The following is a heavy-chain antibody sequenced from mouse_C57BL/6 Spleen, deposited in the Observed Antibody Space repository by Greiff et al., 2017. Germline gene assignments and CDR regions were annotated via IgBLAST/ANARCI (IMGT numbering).Heavy chain of an antibody. D-gene: IGHD2-13*01. CDR1: GYTFTSYW. V-gene: IGHV1-53*01. CDR3: ASDCGSRRGFAY. J-gene: IGHJ3*01. CDR2: INPSNGGT. Sequence: QVQLQQSGTELVKPGASVKLSCKASGYTFTSYWMHWVKQRPGQGLEWIGNINPSNGGTNYNEKFKSKATLTVDKSSSTAYMQLSSLTSEDSAVYYCASDCGSRRGFAYWGQGTLVTVSA.